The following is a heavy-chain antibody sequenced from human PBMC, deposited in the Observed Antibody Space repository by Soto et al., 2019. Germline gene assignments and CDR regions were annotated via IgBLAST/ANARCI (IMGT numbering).Heavy chain of an antibody. D-gene: IGHD1-26*01. CDR3: AGGSSYSGSYRGGYYYGMDV. J-gene: IGHJ6*02. CDR1: GGTFSSYA. Sequence: QVQLVQSGAEVKKPGSSVKVSCKASGGTFSSYAISWVRQAPGQGLEWMGGIIPIFGTANYAQKFQGRVTITADESTSTAYMELSSLRSEDTAVYYCAGGSSYSGSYRGGYYYGMDVWGQGTTVTVSS. CDR2: IIPIFGTA. V-gene: IGHV1-69*01.